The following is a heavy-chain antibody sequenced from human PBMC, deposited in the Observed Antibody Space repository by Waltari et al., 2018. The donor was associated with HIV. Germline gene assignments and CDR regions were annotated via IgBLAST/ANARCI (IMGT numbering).Heavy chain of an antibody. V-gene: IGHV3-48*04. CDR2: ISSSSSTI. J-gene: IGHJ6*02. Sequence: EVQLVESGGGLVQPGGSLRLSCAASGFTFRSYSMNWVRQAPGKGREWVSYISSSSSTIYYADSVKGRFTISRDNAKNSRYLQMNSLRAEDTAVYYCARDDYGMDVWGQGTTVTVSS. CDR3: ARDDYGMDV. CDR1: GFTFRSYS.